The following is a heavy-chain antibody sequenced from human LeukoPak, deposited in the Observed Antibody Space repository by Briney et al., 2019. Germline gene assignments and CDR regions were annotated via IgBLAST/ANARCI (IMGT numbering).Heavy chain of an antibody. CDR3: FVVATITTKVEYWFDP. V-gene: IGHV7-4-1*02. Sequence: ASVKVSCNASGYTFTSYAMNWVRQAPGQGLEWMGWINTNTGNPTYAQGFTGRFVFSLDTSVSTAYLQISSLKAEDTAVYYCFVVATITTKVEYWFDPWGQGTLVTVSS. D-gene: IGHD5-12*01. J-gene: IGHJ5*02. CDR2: INTNTGNP. CDR1: GYTFTSYA.